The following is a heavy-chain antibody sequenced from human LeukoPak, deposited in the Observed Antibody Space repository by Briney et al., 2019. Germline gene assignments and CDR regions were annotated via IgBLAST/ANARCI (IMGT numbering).Heavy chain of an antibody. CDR2: IHPNTGGT. J-gene: IGHJ3*02. V-gene: IGHV1-2*02. Sequence: VASVKVSCKASGYTFTVHYIHWVRQAPGQGLEWMGWIHPNTGGTKYAQKFQGRVTMTRDTSSSTAYMELSSLRSADTAVYYCASEYKYDSSGANAFDIWGQGTMVTVSS. CDR3: ASEYKYDSSGANAFDI. D-gene: IGHD3-22*01. CDR1: GYTFTVHY.